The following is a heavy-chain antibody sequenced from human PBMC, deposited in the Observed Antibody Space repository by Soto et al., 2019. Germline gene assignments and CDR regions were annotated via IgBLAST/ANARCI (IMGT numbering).Heavy chain of an antibody. Sequence: QVQLVQSGAEVKKPGASVKVSCKASGYTFTSYGISWVRQAPGQGVEWMGWISAYNGNTNYAQKRQCRVTMTTDTPTITAYMELRSLRSVDTAVYYCARDLIAVAGRFDYWAQGILVTVSS. CDR1: GYTFTSYG. CDR3: ARDLIAVAGRFDY. V-gene: IGHV1-18*04. J-gene: IGHJ4*02. D-gene: IGHD6-13*01. CDR2: ISAYNGNT.